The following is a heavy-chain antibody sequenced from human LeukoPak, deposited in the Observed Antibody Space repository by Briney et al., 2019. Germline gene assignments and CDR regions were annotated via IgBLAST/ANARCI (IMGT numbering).Heavy chain of an antibody. J-gene: IGHJ4*02. D-gene: IGHD3-10*01. CDR3: AAASPPIISPDY. CDR2: ISDSGSTT. CDR1: GFTFNKFA. V-gene: IGHV3-23*01. Sequence: GGSLRLSCAASGFTFNKFAMSWVRQAPGKGLEWVSGISDSGSTTYYADSVEGRFTISRDNSKNTLYLQMISLRAEDTAVYYCAAASPPIISPDYWGQGTLVTVSS.